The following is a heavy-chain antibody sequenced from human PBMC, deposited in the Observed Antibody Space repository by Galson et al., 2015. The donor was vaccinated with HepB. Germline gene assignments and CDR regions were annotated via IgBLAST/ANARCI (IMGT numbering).Heavy chain of an antibody. CDR1: GFTVSSNY. CDR3: ARVVPYGDYYYYYGMDV. V-gene: IGHV3-53*01. J-gene: IGHJ6*02. CDR2: IYSGGST. Sequence: SLRLSCAASGFTVSSNYMSWVRQAPGKGLEWVSVIYSGGSTYYADSVKGRFTISRDNSKNTLYLQMNSLRAEDTAVYYCARVVPYGDYYYYYGMDVWGQGTTVTVSS. D-gene: IGHD4-17*01.